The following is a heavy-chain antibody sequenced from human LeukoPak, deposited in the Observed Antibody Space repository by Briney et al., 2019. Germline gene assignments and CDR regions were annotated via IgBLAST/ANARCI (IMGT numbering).Heavy chain of an antibody. V-gene: IGHV3-13*04. CDR2: IGTAGDT. CDR1: GFSFSDYD. Sequence: PGGSLRLSCAASGFSFSDYDMQWVRQATGKGLEWVSGIGTAGDTYYSGSVKGRFTISREDAKNSLYLQMNTLRAGDTAVYYCARGRGSYFLDYWGQGTLVTVSS. CDR3: ARGRGSYFLDY. J-gene: IGHJ4*02. D-gene: IGHD1-26*01.